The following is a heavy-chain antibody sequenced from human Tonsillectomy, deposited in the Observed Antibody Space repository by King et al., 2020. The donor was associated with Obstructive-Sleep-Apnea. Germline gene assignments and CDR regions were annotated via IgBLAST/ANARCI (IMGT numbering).Heavy chain of an antibody. Sequence: QLQESGPGLLKPSETLSLTCTVSGGSINNYFWTWIRQPPGKGLEWIGYVYYSGNTNYNPSLKSRVTISVDTSKNQFSLKLSSVTAPDTAIYYCARQGGYNWNDGAFDIWGQGTMVTVSS. CDR3: ARQGGYNWNDGAFDI. D-gene: IGHD1-1*01. J-gene: IGHJ3*02. CDR1: GGSINNYF. CDR2: VYYSGNT. V-gene: IGHV4-59*08.